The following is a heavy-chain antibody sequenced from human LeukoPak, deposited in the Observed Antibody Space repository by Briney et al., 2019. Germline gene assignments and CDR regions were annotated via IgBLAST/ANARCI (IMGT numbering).Heavy chain of an antibody. CDR1: GGSFSGYY. V-gene: IGHV4-34*01. J-gene: IGHJ4*02. CDR2: INRSGST. CDR3: ARRYLRAVAGTGGVIDY. D-gene: IGHD6-19*01. Sequence: KSSETLSLTCAVYGGSFSGYYWSWIRQPPGRGLEWIGEINRSGSTNYNPSLKSRVTISVDTSKNQFSLKLSSVTAADTAVYYCARRYLRAVAGTGGVIDYWGQGTLVTVSS.